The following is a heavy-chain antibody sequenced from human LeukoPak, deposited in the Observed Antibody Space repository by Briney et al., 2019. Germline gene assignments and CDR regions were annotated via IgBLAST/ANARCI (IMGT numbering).Heavy chain of an antibody. J-gene: IGHJ4*02. D-gene: IGHD3-22*01. CDR3: ARGVSAYYYDSSGPTTTRYYFDY. CDR2: INHSGST. Sequence: SETLSLTCAVYGGSFSGYYWSWIRQAPGKGLEWIREINHSGSTNYNPSLKSRVTISVDTSKNQFSLKLSSVTAADTAVYYCARGVSAYYYDSSGPTTTRYYFDYWGQGTLVTVSS. CDR1: GGSFSGYY. V-gene: IGHV4-34*01.